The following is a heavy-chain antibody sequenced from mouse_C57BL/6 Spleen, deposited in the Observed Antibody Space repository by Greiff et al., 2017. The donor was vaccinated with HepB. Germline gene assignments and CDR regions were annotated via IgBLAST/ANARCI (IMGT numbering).Heavy chain of an antibody. CDR3: ARSAGNSVYYAMDY. J-gene: IGHJ4*01. CDR2: IDPSDSYT. V-gene: IGHV1-69*01. D-gene: IGHD2-1*01. Sequence: QVQLQQSGAELVMPGASVKLSCKASGYTFTSYWMHWVKQRPGQGLEWIGEIDPSDSYTNYNQKFKGKSTLTVDKSSSTAYMQLSSLTSEDAAVYYCARSAGNSVYYAMDYWGQGTSVTVSS. CDR1: GYTFTSYW.